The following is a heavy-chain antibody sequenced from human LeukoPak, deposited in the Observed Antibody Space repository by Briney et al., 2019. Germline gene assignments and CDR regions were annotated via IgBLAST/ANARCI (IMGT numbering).Heavy chain of an antibody. CDR3: ARSANYDILTGLDWYFDL. CDR1: GGSISSYY. D-gene: IGHD3-9*01. V-gene: IGHV4-59*12. Sequence: SETLSLTCTVSGGSISSYYWSWIRQPPGKGLEWIGSIYYSGSTDYNPSLKSRVTISVDTSKNQLSLKLSSVTAADTAVYYCARSANYDILTGLDWYFDLWGRGTLVTVSS. J-gene: IGHJ2*01. CDR2: IYYSGST.